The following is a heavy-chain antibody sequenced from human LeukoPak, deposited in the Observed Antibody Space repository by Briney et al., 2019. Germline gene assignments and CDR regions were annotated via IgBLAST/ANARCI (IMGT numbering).Heavy chain of an antibody. J-gene: IGHJ4*02. CDR2: INPDGTKT. CDR3: ARDRAYTSFDY. Sequence: GGSLRLSCAAYGFSFSNSWMTWVRQGPGKELAWVATINPDGTKTDYGGSVKGRFTISRDNAANSVYLQMSSLRAEETGVIYCARDRAYTSFDYWGQGTLVAVSS. V-gene: IGHV3-7*01. D-gene: IGHD2-21*01. CDR1: GFSFSNSW.